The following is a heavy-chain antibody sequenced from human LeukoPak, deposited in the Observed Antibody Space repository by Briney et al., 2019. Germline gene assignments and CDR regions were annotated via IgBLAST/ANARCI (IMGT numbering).Heavy chain of an antibody. J-gene: IGHJ2*01. D-gene: IGHD1-26*01. CDR3: ARAPSIVGATFSYWYFDL. Sequence: SVKVSCKASGGTFSSYAISWVRQAPGQGLEWMGRIIPILGIADYAQKFQGRVTITADKSTSTAYMELSSLRSEDTAVYYCARAPSIVGATFSYWYFDLWGRGTLVTVSS. V-gene: IGHV1-69*04. CDR1: GGTFSSYA. CDR2: IIPILGIA.